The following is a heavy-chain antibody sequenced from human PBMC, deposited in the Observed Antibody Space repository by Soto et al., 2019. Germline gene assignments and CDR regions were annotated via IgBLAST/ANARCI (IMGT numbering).Heavy chain of an antibody. D-gene: IGHD1-1*01. CDR1: GGSISSGGYY. V-gene: IGHV4-31*03. Sequence: QVQLQESGPGLVKPSQTLSLTCTVSGGSISSGGYYWSWIRQHPGKGLEWIGYIYYSGSTYYNPSLKSRVIISVDTSKNQFSLKLSSVTAADTAVYYCAREGGTHYYYYGMDVWGQGTTVTVSS. CDR2: IYYSGST. J-gene: IGHJ6*02. CDR3: AREGGTHYYYYGMDV.